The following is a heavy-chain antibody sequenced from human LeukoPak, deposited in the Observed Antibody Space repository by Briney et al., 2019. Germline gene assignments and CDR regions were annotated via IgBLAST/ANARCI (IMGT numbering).Heavy chain of an antibody. CDR2: ISAYNGNT. CDR3: ARGRAAAGPHDAFDI. CDR1: GGTFTSYG. V-gene: IGHV1-18*01. D-gene: IGHD6-13*01. Sequence: GSSVKVSCKASGGTFTSYGISWVRQAPGQGLEWMGWISAYNGNTNYAQKLQGRVTMTTDTSTSTAYMELRSLRSDDTAVYYCARGRAAAGPHDAFDIWGQGTMVTVSS. J-gene: IGHJ3*02.